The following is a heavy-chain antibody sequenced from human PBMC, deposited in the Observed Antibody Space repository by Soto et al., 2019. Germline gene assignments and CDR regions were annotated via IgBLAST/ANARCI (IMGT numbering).Heavy chain of an antibody. J-gene: IGHJ5*02. V-gene: IGHV5-10-1*01. CDR1: GYTFTTFW. CDR2: IDPRDSYT. CDR3: ARLYCSSSTCDSWFDP. D-gene: IGHD2-2*01. Sequence: GESLKISCTGFGYTFTTFWISWVRQMPGRGLEWMGRIDPRDSYTNYSQSFQGHVTISGDKSISTVYLQWASLKASDTTMYYCARLYCSSSTCDSWFDPWGQGTMVTVSS.